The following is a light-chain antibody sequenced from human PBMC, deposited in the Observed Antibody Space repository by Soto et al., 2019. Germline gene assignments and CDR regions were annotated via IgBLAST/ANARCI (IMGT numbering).Light chain of an antibody. CDR1: QSVSSY. CDR2: GAS. CDR3: QQHNNWPT. V-gene: IGKV3-15*01. Sequence: EIVLTQSPATLSLSPLERATLSCMASQSVSSYLAWYQQKAGQAPRLLIYGASTRATGIPARFSGSGSGTEFTLTISSLQSEDFAVYYCQQHNNWPTFGQGTKVDIK. J-gene: IGKJ1*01.